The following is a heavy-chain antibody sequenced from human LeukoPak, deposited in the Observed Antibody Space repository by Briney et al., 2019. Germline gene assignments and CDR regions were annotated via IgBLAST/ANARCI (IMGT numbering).Heavy chain of an antibody. Sequence: PGASLRLSCAASGFTSNSYAMSWVRQAPGKGLEWVSGISGSGDSTFHADSVKGRFTISRDNSKNTLYLQMNSLRADDTAVYYCAKDLSDSWSGRNFDYWGQGTLVTVSS. J-gene: IGHJ4*02. CDR3: AKDLSDSWSGRNFDY. CDR2: ISGSGDST. CDR1: GFTSNSYA. V-gene: IGHV3-23*01. D-gene: IGHD3-3*01.